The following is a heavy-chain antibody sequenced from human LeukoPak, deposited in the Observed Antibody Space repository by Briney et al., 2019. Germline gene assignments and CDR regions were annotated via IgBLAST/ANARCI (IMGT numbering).Heavy chain of an antibody. D-gene: IGHD3-9*01. Sequence: GESLKISCKGSGYSFTSYWIGWVRQMPGKGLEWMGIIYPGDSDTRYSPSFQGQVTISADRSISTAYLQWSSLKASDTAMYYCARRYYDILTGPGAFDIWSQGTMVTVSS. CDR1: GYSFTSYW. CDR3: ARRYYDILTGPGAFDI. J-gene: IGHJ3*02. CDR2: IYPGDSDT. V-gene: IGHV5-51*01.